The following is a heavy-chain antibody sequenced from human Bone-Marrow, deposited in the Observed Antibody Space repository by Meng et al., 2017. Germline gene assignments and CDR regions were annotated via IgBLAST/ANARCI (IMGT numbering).Heavy chain of an antibody. J-gene: IGHJ4*02. CDR3: ATHRDIVVGLAYYFDY. CDR1: GSTLTELS. V-gene: IGHV1-24*01. D-gene: IGHD2-2*01. CDR2: FDPEDGET. Sequence: QVRRVQFGEEGKKPGASLKSSCKVTGSTLTELSIDWGRQAPGKGLGWMGGFDPEDGETIYAQRFQGRVTMTEDTSTDTAYMGLSSLRSEDTAVYYCATHRDIVVGLAYYFDYWGQGTLVTVSS.